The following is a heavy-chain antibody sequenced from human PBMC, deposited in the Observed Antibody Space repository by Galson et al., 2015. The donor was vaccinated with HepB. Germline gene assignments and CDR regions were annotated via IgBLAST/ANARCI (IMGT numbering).Heavy chain of an antibody. CDR1: GFTFSNYA. D-gene: IGHD4-23*01. J-gene: IGHJ4*02. Sequence: SLRLSCAASGFTFSNYAMSWVRQAPGKGLAWVSSISSSSGATYYADSVKGRFTISRDNSGNTLYLQVNSLRAEDTAVYYCAKLGRVVTKYDENYFDYWGQGTLVTVSS. V-gene: IGHV3-23*01. CDR3: AKLGRVVTKYDENYFDY. CDR2: ISSSSGAT.